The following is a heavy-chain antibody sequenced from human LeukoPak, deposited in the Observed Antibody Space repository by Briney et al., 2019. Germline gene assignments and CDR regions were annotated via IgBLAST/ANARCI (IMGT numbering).Heavy chain of an antibody. CDR1: GFTFSIYW. CDR3: ARAIRGSAVDTADR. Sequence: GALRLSCAASGFTFSIYWMRWVRQAPGKGLEGVANIKNDGSEEYYVDSVKGRFTISRDNARNSLFLQMNSLTVEDTAVYYCARAIRGSAVDTADRWGQGTLVTVSS. V-gene: IGHV3-7*01. J-gene: IGHJ4*02. D-gene: IGHD3-10*01. CDR2: IKNDGSEE.